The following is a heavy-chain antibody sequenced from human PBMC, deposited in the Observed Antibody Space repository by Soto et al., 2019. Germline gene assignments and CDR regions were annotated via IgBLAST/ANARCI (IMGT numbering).Heavy chain of an antibody. CDR3: ARWVAARTRYYFDY. CDR1: GYTFTSYD. D-gene: IGHD6-6*01. V-gene: IGHV1-8*01. J-gene: IGHJ4*02. Sequence: QVQLVQSGAEVKKPGASVKVSCKASGYTFTSYDINWVRQATGQGLEWMGWMNPNSGNTDYAQKFQGRVTMTMNSAISTAYVELSSLRSEDTAVYYCARWVAARTRYYFDYWGQGTLVTVSS. CDR2: MNPNSGNT.